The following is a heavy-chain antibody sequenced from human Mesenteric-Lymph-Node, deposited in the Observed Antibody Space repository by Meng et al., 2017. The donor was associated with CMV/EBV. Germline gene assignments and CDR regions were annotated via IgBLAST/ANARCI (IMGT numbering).Heavy chain of an antibody. J-gene: IGHJ4*02. D-gene: IGHD5-12*01. CDR3: AKGVGYSGYDRYHFDY. V-gene: IGHV3-23*01. CDR2: ISTSGGST. CDR1: GFTFSSYA. Sequence: GFTFSSYAMSWVRQAPGKGLEWVSLISTSGGSTYYADSVKGRFTISRDNSKNTLYLQMNSLRAEDTAIYYCAKGVGYSGYDRYHFDYWGQGTLVTVSS.